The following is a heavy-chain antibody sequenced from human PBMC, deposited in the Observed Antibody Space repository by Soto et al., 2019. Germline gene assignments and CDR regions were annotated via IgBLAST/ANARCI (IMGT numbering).Heavy chain of an antibody. CDR1: GYSFTSIG. V-gene: IGHV1-18*01. D-gene: IGHD6-13*01. CDR3: ASSSWQQLFES. Sequence: QVQLVQSGPEVKKPGASVKVSCKASGYSFTSIGISWLRQIPGHGLEWMGWISAYTGDTEYTQNLQGRVTMTTETSTSTAYMELRRLRSDDTAVYSCASSSWQQLFESWGQGTLVTVSS. CDR2: ISAYTGDT. J-gene: IGHJ4*02.